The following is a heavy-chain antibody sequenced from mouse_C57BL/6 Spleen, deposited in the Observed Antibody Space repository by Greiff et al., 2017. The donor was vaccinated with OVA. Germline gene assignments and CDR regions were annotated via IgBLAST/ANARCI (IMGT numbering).Heavy chain of an antibody. CDR3: TTYGSSYYFDY. D-gene: IGHD1-1*01. J-gene: IGHJ2*01. V-gene: IGHV14-1*01. CDR2: IDPEDGDT. Sequence: VQLKQSGAELVRPGASVKLSCTASGFNITDYYMHWVKQRPEQGLEWIGRIDPEDGDTEYAPKFQGKATLTADTSSNTAYLQLSSLTSEDAAVYYCTTYGSSYYFDYWGQGTTLTVSS. CDR1: GFNITDYY.